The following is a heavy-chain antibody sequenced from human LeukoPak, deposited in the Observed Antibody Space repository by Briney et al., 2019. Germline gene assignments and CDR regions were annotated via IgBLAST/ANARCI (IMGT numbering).Heavy chain of an antibody. CDR1: GGSISSYY. Sequence: SETLSLTCTVSGGSISSYYWSWIRQPPGKGLEWIGYIYYSGSTYYNPSLRSRVTISVDTSKNQFSLKLSSVTAADTAVYYCARGLRYFDWLLFSNWFDPWGQGTLVTVSS. V-gene: IGHV4-59*12. CDR2: IYYSGST. CDR3: ARGLRYFDWLLFSNWFDP. D-gene: IGHD3-9*01. J-gene: IGHJ5*02.